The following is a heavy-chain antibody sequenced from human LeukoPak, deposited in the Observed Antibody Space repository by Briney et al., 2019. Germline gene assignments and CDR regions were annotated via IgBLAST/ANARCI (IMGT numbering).Heavy chain of an antibody. Sequence: GGSLRLSCAASGFTFSSYAMHWVRQAPGKGLEYVSAISSNGGSTYYANSVKGRFTISKDNAKNSLYLQMNSLRDEDTAVYYCARVAVGATRVDFDYWGQGTLVTVSS. CDR1: GFTFSSYA. D-gene: IGHD1-26*01. V-gene: IGHV3-64*01. J-gene: IGHJ4*02. CDR3: ARVAVGATRVDFDY. CDR2: ISSNGGST.